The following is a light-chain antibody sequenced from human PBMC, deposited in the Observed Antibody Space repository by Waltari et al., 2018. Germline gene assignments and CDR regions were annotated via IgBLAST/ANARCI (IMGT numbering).Light chain of an antibody. CDR2: SND. V-gene: IGLV1-44*01. Sequence: SVLTQPPSASGTPGQRVTISCSGSSSNIGSNTVNWYQQLPGTAPKLLIYSNDQGPSGVPDRFSGSKSGTSASLAISGLQSEDEADYYCAAWDDSLNGVVFGRGTKLTVL. CDR3: AAWDDSLNGVV. CDR1: SSNIGSNT. J-gene: IGLJ3*02.